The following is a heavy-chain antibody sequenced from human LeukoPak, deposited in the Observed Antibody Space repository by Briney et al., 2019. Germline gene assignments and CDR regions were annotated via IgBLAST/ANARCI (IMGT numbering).Heavy chain of an antibody. CDR1: GFTFSTAW. Sequence: GGSLRLSCAASGFTFSTAWMHWVRHAPGKGLVWVSRIYSDGSDKTYADSVRGRFTISRDNAKNTVYLQTNSLRAEDSAVYYCASDSGHAFYFWGQGTMVTVSS. J-gene: IGHJ3*01. V-gene: IGHV3-74*01. CDR3: ASDSGHAFYF. D-gene: IGHD3-10*01. CDR2: IYSDGSDK.